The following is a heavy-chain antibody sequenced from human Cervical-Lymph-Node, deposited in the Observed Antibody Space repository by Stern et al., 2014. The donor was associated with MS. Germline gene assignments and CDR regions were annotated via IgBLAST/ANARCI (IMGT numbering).Heavy chain of an antibody. V-gene: IGHV3-33*01. CDR1: GFTFSSYG. D-gene: IGHD3-22*01. CDR2: IWYDGSNK. CDR3: ARGWDDYYDSSGRIFDY. Sequence: MQLVESGGGVVQPGRSLRLSCAASGFTFSSYGMHWVRQAPGKGLEWVAVIWYDGSNKYYADSVKGRFTISRDNSKNTLYLQMNSLRAEDTAVYYCARGWDDYYDSSGRIFDYWGQGTLVTVSS. J-gene: IGHJ4*02.